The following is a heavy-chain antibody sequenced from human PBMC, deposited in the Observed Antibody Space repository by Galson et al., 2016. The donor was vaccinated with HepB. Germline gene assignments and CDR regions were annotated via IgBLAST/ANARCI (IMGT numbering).Heavy chain of an antibody. D-gene: IGHD6-13*01. CDR2: ITLSVGNT. J-gene: IGHJ1*01. CDR3: AKDRDSNWYEKYFQP. Sequence: SLRLSCAASGFTFSNSAMSWVRQAPGTGLEWVSAITLSVGNTYYADSVKGRFTISRDNSKNTLSLQMNSLRAEDTAVYYCAKDRDSNWYEKYFQPWGQGTLVTVSS. CDR1: GFTFSNSA. V-gene: IGHV3-23*01.